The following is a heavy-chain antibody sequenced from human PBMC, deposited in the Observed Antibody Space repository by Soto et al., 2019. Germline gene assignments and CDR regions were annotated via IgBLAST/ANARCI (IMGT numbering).Heavy chain of an antibody. J-gene: IGHJ4*02. CDR3: ARDKALGYCSSTSCQGPLDY. CDR1: GFTFSDYY. CDR2: ISSSGSTI. Sequence: RRLSCAASGFTFSDYYMSWIRQAPGKGLEWVSYISSSGSTIYYADSVKGRFTISRDNAKNSLYLQMNSLRAEDTAVCYCARDKALGYCSSTSCQGPLDYWGQGTLVTVSS. D-gene: IGHD2-2*01. V-gene: IGHV3-11*01.